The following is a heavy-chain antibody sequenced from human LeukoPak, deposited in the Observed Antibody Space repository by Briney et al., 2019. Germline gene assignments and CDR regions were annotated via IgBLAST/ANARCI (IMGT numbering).Heavy chain of an antibody. CDR3: AKVPSMVRGVTYYFDY. V-gene: IGHV3-23*01. D-gene: IGHD3-10*01. J-gene: IGHJ4*02. CDR2: ISGGAIST. Sequence: GGSLRLSCAASGFTFNSYAMSWVRQAPGKGLEWVSTISGGAISTYYADSVKGRFTISRDNSKNTLYLQMNSLRAEDTALYYCAKVPSMVRGVTYYFDYWGLGTLVTVSS. CDR1: GFTFNSYA.